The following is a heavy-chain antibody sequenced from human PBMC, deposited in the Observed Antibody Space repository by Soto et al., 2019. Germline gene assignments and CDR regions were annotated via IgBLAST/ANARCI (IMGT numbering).Heavy chain of an antibody. CDR2: INGDGSYT. CDR1: GFTFSSYW. D-gene: IGHD2-15*01. J-gene: IGHJ4*02. CDR3: ARERGGYSSDF. Sequence: EVQLVESGGGLVQPGGSLRLSCAASGFTFSSYWMHWLRQVPGKGLVWVSRINGDGSYTNYADSVKGRFTISRDNAKNTLYLQMNGLRAEDTAVYYCARERGGYSSDFWGQGTLVTVSS. V-gene: IGHV3-74*01.